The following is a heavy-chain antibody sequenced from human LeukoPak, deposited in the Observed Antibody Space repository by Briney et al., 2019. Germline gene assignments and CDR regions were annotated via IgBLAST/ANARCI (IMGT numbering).Heavy chain of an antibody. CDR2: IYPGDSDA. V-gene: IGHV5-51*01. CDR3: ARLGGTIDPFHI. J-gene: IGHJ3*02. CDR1: GYSFTSYW. Sequence: GESLQISCKGSGYSFTSYWISWVRQLPGKGLECMGIIYPGDSDAKYSPSFQGQVTISADKSLSTAYLHWSSLKASDTAMYYCARLGGTIDPFHIWGQGTMVIVSS. D-gene: IGHD3-16*01.